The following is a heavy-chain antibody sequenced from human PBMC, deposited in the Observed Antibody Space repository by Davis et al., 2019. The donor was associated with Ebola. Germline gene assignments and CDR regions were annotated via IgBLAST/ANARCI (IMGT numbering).Heavy chain of an antibody. J-gene: IGHJ4*02. CDR1: GESFSGYY. Sequence: MPGGSLRLSCAVYGESFSGYYWSWIRQPPGKGLEWIGEINHSGSTNYNPSLKSRVTISVDTSKNQFSLKLSSVTAADTAVYYCARENGYSSSQYWGQGTLVTVSS. V-gene: IGHV4-34*01. CDR2: INHSGST. D-gene: IGHD6-13*01. CDR3: ARENGYSSSQY.